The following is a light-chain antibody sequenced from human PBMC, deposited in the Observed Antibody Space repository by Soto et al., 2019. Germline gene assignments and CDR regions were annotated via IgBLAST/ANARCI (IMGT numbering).Light chain of an antibody. Sequence: DIQMTHSPSTLSGSVGDRVTITFRASQTISSWLAWYQQKPGKAPKLLIYKASTLKSGVPSRFSGSGSGTEFTLTISSLQPDDFATYYCQHYNSYSEEFGQGTKGDIK. CDR2: KAS. CDR1: QTISSW. V-gene: IGKV1-5*03. CDR3: QHYNSYSEE. J-gene: IGKJ1*01.